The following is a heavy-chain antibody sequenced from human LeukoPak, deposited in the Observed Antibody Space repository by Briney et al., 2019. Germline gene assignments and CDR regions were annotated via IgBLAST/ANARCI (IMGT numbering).Heavy chain of an antibody. Sequence: ASVKVSCKASGYTFTGYYMHWVRQAPGQGLEWMGWINPNSGGTNYAQKFQGRVTMTRDTSISTAYMELSRLRSDGTAVYYCARASRGYSGSEPWGQGTLVTVSS. V-gene: IGHV1-2*02. J-gene: IGHJ5*02. CDR3: ARASRGYSGSEP. D-gene: IGHD5-12*01. CDR1: GYTFTGYY. CDR2: INPNSGGT.